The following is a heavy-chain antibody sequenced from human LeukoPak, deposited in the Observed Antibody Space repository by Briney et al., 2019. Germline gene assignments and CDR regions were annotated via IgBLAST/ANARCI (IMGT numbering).Heavy chain of an antibody. D-gene: IGHD1-1*01. CDR2: IYYNGST. V-gene: IGHV4-31*03. J-gene: IGHJ4*02. CDR1: GGSISSGSSY. CDR3: ARFLCGGTTSSDCPSYVDY. Sequence: PSETLSLTCTVSGGSISSGSSYWSWIRQHPGKGLEWIGYIYYNGSTYYNPSLKSRLTISVDTSKNQFSLKVNSVTAADTAVYYCARFLCGGTTSSDCPSYVDYWGQGSLVTVSS.